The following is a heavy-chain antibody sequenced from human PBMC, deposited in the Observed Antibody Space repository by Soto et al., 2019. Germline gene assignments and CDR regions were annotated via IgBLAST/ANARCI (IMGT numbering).Heavy chain of an antibody. CDR1: GGTFGSYA. CDR3: ARDLYSGYEHYYYYGMDV. D-gene: IGHD5-12*01. CDR2: IIPIFGTA. J-gene: IGHJ6*01. V-gene: IGHV1-69*13. Sequence: SVKVSCKASGGTFGSYAISWVRQAPGQGLEWMGGIIPIFGTANYAQKFQGRVTITADESTSTAYMELSSLRSEDTAVYYCARDLYSGYEHYYYYGMDVWGQGTTVSVSS.